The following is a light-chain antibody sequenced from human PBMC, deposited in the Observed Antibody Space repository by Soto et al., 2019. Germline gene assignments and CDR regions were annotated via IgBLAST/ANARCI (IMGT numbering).Light chain of an antibody. Sequence: EIVLTQSPGTLSLSPGERATLSCRASQSVSSNYLAWYQQKPGQAPRFLIHDASKRATGIPDRFSGSGSGTDLKLTISGLGPEHFAVYYCFQYGSSVRTFGQGTKVESK. CDR2: DAS. CDR1: QSVSSNY. CDR3: FQYGSSVRT. J-gene: IGKJ1*01. V-gene: IGKV3-20*01.